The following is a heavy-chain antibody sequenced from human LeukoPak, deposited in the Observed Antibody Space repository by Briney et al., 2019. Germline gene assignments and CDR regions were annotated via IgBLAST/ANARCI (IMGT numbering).Heavy chain of an antibody. CDR3: ARDRINYDILTGYWYFDL. D-gene: IGHD3-9*01. CDR2: ISYDGSNK. J-gene: IGHJ2*01. Sequence: GGSLRLSCAASGFTFSSYAMHWVRQAPGKGLEWVAVISYDGSNKYYADSVKGRFTISRDNSKNTLYLQMNSLRAKDTAVYYCARDRINYDILTGYWYFDLWGRGTLVTVSS. CDR1: GFTFSSYA. V-gene: IGHV3-30-3*01.